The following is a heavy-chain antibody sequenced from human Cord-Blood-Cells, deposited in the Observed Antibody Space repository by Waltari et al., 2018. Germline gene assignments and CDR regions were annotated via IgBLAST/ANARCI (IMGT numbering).Heavy chain of an antibody. Sequence: QVQLVQSGAEVKKPGAAVNVSCKASGYTFTGYYMHWVRKAPGQGLEWMGWINPNSGGTNYAQKFQGRVTMTRVTSISTAYMELSRLRSDDTAVYYCASGKSLWGGNFDYWGQGTLVTVSS. CDR1: GYTFTGYY. CDR3: ASGKSLWGGNFDY. D-gene: IGHD2-21*01. J-gene: IGHJ4*02. CDR2: INPNSGGT. V-gene: IGHV1-2*02.